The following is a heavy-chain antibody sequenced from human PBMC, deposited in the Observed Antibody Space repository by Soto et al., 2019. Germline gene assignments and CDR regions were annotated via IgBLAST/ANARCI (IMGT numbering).Heavy chain of an antibody. J-gene: IGHJ4*02. CDR2: ISGGCDST. V-gene: IGHV3-23*01. Sequence: EVQLLESGGGLVQPGGSLRLSCAASGFTFSNYAMSWVRQAPGKGLEWVSTISGGCDSTYYADSVKGRFTISRDNSKNTLYLQVNSLRAEDTAAYYCAKRSLTPAAMKSPFDYWGQGTLVTVSS. CDR1: GFTFSNYA. CDR3: AKRSLTPAAMKSPFDY. D-gene: IGHD2-2*01.